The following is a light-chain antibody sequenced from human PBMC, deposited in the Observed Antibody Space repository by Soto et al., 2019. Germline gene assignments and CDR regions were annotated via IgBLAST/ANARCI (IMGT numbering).Light chain of an antibody. CDR2: GAS. J-gene: IGKJ4*01. V-gene: IGKV3-20*01. CDR1: QTVPNNY. Sequence: EIVLTQSPGTLSLSAGDGVSLSCRASQTVPNNYVAWYQQKPDQAPRLLIFGASNRATGIPDRFGGSGSGTDFTLSISRLEPEDFAVYYCQQYGASPLTFGGGARLEVK. CDR3: QQYGASPLT.